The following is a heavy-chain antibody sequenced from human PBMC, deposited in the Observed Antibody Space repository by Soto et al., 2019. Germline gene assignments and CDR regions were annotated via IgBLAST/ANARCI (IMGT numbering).Heavy chain of an antibody. CDR2: SSSSSSTI. CDR1: GFTFGSYE. V-gene: IGHV3-48*03. D-gene: IGHD3-9*01. Sequence: LRLSCAASGFTFGSYEMNWVRHAAGKVLGKVLYSSSSSSTIYYANSVKGRFTTSRDNAKNSLHLQMISLRAEDTAVYYSARDNTINWFDPWGQGTLVTVSS. J-gene: IGHJ5*02. CDR3: ARDNTINWFDP.